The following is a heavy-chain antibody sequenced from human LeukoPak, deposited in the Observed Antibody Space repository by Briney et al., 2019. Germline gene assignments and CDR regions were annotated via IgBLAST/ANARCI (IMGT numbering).Heavy chain of an antibody. J-gene: IGHJ2*01. CDR1: GFTFSSYA. D-gene: IGHD6-13*01. V-gene: IGHV3-66*01. CDR2: IYSGGST. CDR3: ARDRIAAAGTWYFDL. Sequence: GGSLRLSCAASGFTFSSYAMSWVRQAPGKGLEWVSVIYSGGSTYYADSVKGRFTISRDNSKNTLYLQMNSLRAEDTAVYYCARDRIAAAGTWYFDLWGRGTLVTVSS.